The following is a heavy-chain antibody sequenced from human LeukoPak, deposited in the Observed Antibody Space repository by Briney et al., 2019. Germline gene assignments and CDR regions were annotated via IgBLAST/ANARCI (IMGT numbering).Heavy chain of an antibody. CDR3: ARDRRRRFLEWLSPFDP. CDR2: ISAYNGNT. CDR1: GYTFTSYG. V-gene: IGHV1-18*01. Sequence: ASVKVSCKASGYTFTSYGISWVRQAPGQGLEWMGWISAYNGNTNYAQKLQGRVTMTTDTSTSTAYMELRSLRSDDTAVYYCARDRRRRFLEWLSPFDPWGQGTLVTVSS. D-gene: IGHD3-3*01. J-gene: IGHJ5*02.